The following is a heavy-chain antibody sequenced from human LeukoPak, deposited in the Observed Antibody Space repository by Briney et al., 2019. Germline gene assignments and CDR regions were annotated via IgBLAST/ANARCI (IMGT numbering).Heavy chain of an antibody. Sequence: GGSLRLSCSASGFTFDDYAVSWVRQAPGKGLEWVSVIYSGGSTYYADSVKGRFTISRDNSKNTLYLQMNSLRAEDTAAYYCARSKGVHAFDIWGQGTMVTVSS. CDR3: ARSKGVHAFDI. CDR2: IYSGGST. CDR1: GFTFDDYA. D-gene: IGHD2-8*01. V-gene: IGHV3-66*02. J-gene: IGHJ3*02.